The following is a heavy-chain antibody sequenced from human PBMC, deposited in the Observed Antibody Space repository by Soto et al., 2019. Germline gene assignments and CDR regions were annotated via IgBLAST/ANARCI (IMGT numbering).Heavy chain of an antibody. V-gene: IGHV3-23*01. CDR1: RFTFSNHA. Sequence: GGSLRLSCAASRFTFSNHAMSWVRQAPGKGLEWVSGISSTGGSTYYADSVKGRFTISRDNSKNTLDLQMSSLRAEDTAIYYCARAHDYDFWSGFLFYGMDVWGQGTTVTGSS. CDR3: ARAHDYDFWSGFLFYGMDV. D-gene: IGHD3-3*01. J-gene: IGHJ6*02. CDR2: ISSTGGST.